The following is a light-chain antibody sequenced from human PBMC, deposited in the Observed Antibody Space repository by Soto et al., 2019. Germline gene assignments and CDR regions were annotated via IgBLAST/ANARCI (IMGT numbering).Light chain of an antibody. CDR2: DAS. Sequence: DIQMTQSPSTLSASVGDRVTITCRASQSISSWLAWYQQKPGKAPKVLIYDASTLESGVPSRFSGSGSGTEFTLTISSLQPDDFAVYYCQQYNNWPPLTFGGGTKVEIK. J-gene: IGKJ4*01. CDR3: QQYNNWPPLT. CDR1: QSISSW. V-gene: IGKV1-5*01.